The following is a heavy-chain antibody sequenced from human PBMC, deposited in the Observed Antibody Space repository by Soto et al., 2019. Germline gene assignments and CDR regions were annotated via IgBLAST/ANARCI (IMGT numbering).Heavy chain of an antibody. J-gene: IGHJ6*02. Sequence: ASAKVSCTASGFTFTGYYIHWVRHAPGQCLGWMRWPNPNSGRKNYAQKYQGKVTNTRNTLISTAYIEMSRPRSDDTAVYYSARDQGSYEFWSGYLPIIDTGGMDVWGQGTTVTVSS. CDR3: ARDQGSYEFWSGYLPIIDTGGMDV. V-gene: IGHV1-2*02. CDR2: PNPNSGRK. D-gene: IGHD3-3*01. CDR1: GFTFTGYY.